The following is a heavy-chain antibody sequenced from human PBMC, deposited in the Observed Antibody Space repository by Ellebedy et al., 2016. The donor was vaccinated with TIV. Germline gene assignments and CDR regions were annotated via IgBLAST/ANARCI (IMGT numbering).Heavy chain of an antibody. CDR3: ARDRIRGDGILFDY. D-gene: IGHD5-24*01. CDR2: INPGNDDT. CDR1: GYTFTNYA. J-gene: IGHJ4*02. V-gene: IGHV1-3*01. Sequence: AASVTVSCKASGYTFTNYAMHWVRQAPGQRLEWMGWINPGNDDTKLSQKFQGRVTITGDTSASTVSMELSSLTSEDTAVYYCARDRIRGDGILFDYWGQGTLVTVSS.